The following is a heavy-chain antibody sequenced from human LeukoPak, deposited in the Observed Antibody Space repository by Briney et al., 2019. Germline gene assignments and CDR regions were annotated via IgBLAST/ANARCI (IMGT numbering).Heavy chain of an antibody. V-gene: IGHV4-39*07. J-gene: IGHJ6*03. CDR1: GGSISSSSYY. CDR2: IYYSGST. Sequence: PSETLSLTCTVSGGSISSSSYYWGWIRQPPGKGLEWIGSIYYSGSTCYNPSLKSRVTISVDTSKNQFSLKLSSVTAADTAVYYCARGTSYDFWSGHTVRYYYYMDVWGKGTTVTVSS. CDR3: ARGTSYDFWSGHTVRYYYYMDV. D-gene: IGHD3-3*01.